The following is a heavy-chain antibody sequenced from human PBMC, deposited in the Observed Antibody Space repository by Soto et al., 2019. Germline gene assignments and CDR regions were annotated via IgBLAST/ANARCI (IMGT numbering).Heavy chain of an antibody. Sequence: GSLRLSCSASGFTFISYAMSWFRHAPLKVVEWVSAISGSGGSTYYADSVKGRFTISRDNSKNTLYLQMNSLRAEDTAVYYCAKDDLYCTNGVCYNWFDPWGQGTLVTVSS. J-gene: IGHJ5*02. CDR1: GFTFISYA. V-gene: IGHV3-23*01. CDR3: AKDDLYCTNGVCYNWFDP. CDR2: ISGSGGST. D-gene: IGHD2-8*01.